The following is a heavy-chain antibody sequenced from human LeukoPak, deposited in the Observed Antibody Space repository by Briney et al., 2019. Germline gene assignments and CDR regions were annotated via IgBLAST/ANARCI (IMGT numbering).Heavy chain of an antibody. V-gene: IGHV3-74*01. J-gene: IGHJ4*02. CDR3: ASPLDSSGYFYV. Sequence: QPGGSLRLSCAASGFTFSSYWMDWVRHAPGKGLVWVSRINSDGSSTKYADSVKGRFTISRDNAKNTLYLQMNSLRAEDTAVYYCASPLDSSGYFYVWGQGTLVTVSS. D-gene: IGHD3-22*01. CDR1: GFTFSSYW. CDR2: INSDGSST.